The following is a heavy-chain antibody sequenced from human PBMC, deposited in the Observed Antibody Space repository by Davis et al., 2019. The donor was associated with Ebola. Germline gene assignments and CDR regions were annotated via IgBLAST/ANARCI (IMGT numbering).Heavy chain of an antibody. J-gene: IGHJ4*02. CDR3: AKVKQDIVVVVAATGEYFDY. V-gene: IGHV3-48*01. CDR2: ISSSSSTI. D-gene: IGHD2-15*01. CDR1: GFTFSSYS. Sequence: GESLKISCAASGFTFSSYSMNWVRQAPGKGLEWVSYISSSSSTIYYADSVKGRFTISRDNSKNTLYLQMNSLRAEDTAVYYCAKVKQDIVVVVAATGEYFDYWGQGTLVTVSS.